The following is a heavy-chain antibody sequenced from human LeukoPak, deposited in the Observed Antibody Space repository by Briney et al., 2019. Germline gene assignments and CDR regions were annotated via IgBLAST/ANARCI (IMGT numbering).Heavy chain of an antibody. CDR1: GGSISSGSYY. D-gene: IGHD2-2*01. CDR2: IYTSGST. V-gene: IGHV4-61*02. CDR3: ARDRGYQLSLGIREGPNWFDP. J-gene: IGHJ5*02. Sequence: PSETLSLTCTVSGGSISSGSYYWSWIRQPAGKGLEWIGRIYTSGSTNYNPSLKSRVTMSVDTSKNQFSLKLSSVTAADTAVYYCARDRGYQLSLGIREGPNWFDPWGQGTLVTVSS.